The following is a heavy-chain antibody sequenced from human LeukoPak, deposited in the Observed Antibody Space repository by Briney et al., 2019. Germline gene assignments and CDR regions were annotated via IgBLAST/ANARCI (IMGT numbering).Heavy chain of an antibody. CDR1: GGSISSGGYS. J-gene: IGHJ5*02. CDR3: ARAPGDYGWFDP. V-gene: IGHV4-30-2*01. D-gene: IGHD4-17*01. CDR2: IYHSGST. Sequence: SETLSLICAVSGGSISSGGYSWSWIRQPPGKGLEWIGYIYHSGSTYYNPSLKSRVTISVDRSKNQFSLKLSSVTAADTAFYYCARAPGDYGWFDPWGQGTLVTVSS.